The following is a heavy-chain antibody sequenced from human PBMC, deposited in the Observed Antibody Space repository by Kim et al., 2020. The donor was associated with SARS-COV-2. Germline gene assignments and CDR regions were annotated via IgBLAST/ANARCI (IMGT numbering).Heavy chain of an antibody. Sequence: ASVKVSCKVSGYTLTELSMHWVRQAPGKGLDWMGGFDPEDGETIYAQKFQGRVTMTEDTSTDTAYMDLSSLRSEDTAVYYCATLDSSGYYKEYYFDYWGQGTLLTVSS. CDR3: ATLDSSGYYKEYYFDY. D-gene: IGHD3-22*01. CDR2: FDPEDGET. J-gene: IGHJ4*02. V-gene: IGHV1-24*01. CDR1: GYTLTELS.